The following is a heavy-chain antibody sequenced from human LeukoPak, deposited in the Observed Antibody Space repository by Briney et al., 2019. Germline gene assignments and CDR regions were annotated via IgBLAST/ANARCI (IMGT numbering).Heavy chain of an antibody. Sequence: SETLSLTCTVSGGSISSSSYYWGWIRQPPGKGLEWIGSIYYSGSTYYNPSLKSRVTISVDTSKNQFSLKLSSVTAADTAVYYCARRSGSYYSHFDYWGQGTLVTVSS. CDR2: IYYSGST. D-gene: IGHD1-26*01. CDR3: ARRSGSYYSHFDY. J-gene: IGHJ4*02. V-gene: IGHV4-39*01. CDR1: GGSISSSSYY.